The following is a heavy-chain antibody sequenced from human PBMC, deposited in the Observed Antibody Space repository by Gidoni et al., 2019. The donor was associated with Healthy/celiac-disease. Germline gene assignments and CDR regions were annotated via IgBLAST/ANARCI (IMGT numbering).Heavy chain of an antibody. CDR2: IRSKTYGGTT. J-gene: IGHJ4*02. D-gene: IGHD5-12*01. CDR3: TRVDSGYDVRDFDY. V-gene: IGHV3-49*03. Sequence: EVQLVESGGGLVQPGRSLRVSCKASGFTFGDYAMSWFRQAPGKGLEWVGFIRSKTYGGTTEFAVSVKGRFTISRDDSKSIAYLQMNSLKTEDTAVYYCTRVDSGYDVRDFDYWGQGTLVTVSS. CDR1: GFTFGDYA.